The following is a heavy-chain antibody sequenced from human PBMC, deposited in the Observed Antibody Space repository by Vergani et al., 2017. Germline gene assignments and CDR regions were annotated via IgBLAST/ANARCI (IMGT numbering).Heavy chain of an antibody. J-gene: IGHJ4*02. CDR3: ARGDRVGATTGGVDY. CDR2: INHSGST. V-gene: IGHV4-34*01. CDR1: GGSFSGYY. Sequence: QVQLQQWGAGLLKPSETPSLTCAVYGGSFSGYYWSWIRQPPGKGLEWIGEINHSGSTNYNPSLKSRVTISVDTSKNQFSLKLSSVTAADTAVYYCARGDRVGATTGGVDYWGQGTLVTVSS. D-gene: IGHD1-26*01.